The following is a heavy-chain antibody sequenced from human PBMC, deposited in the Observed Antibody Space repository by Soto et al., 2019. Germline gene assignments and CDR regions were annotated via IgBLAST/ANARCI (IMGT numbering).Heavy chain of an antibody. CDR1: GYTFTSYD. CDR3: ARGSLVAGTGDS. CDR2: MNPTTGST. Sequence: QVQLVQSGAEVKKPGASVKVACKASGYTFTSYDIKWVRQATGQGLEWMGWMNPTTGSTGFAQKFQCRVTMISNTSSSAAYLVLSRLTSEDTAVDDWARGSLVAGTGDSWGQGTLVTFSS. V-gene: IGHV1-8*01. D-gene: IGHD1-7*01. J-gene: IGHJ4*02.